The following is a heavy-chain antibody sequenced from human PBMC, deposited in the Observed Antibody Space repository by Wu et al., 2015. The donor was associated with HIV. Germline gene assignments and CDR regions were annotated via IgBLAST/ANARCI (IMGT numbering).Heavy chain of an antibody. J-gene: IGHJ1*01. Sequence: QVQLRQESGPRTGEAFGDLVPHLRCLWYSVSSDYYWGWIRQTPGKGLEWIGTLYHTGSTYYNPSLKSRVTISVDTSQNHFSLKLNSVTAADTAVYYCARHSGGWHSGAEYIQHWGQGTLVTVSS. CDR3: ARHSGGWHSGAEYIQH. V-gene: IGHV4-38-2*01. CDR1: YSVSSDYY. CDR2: LYHTGST. D-gene: IGHD6-19*01.